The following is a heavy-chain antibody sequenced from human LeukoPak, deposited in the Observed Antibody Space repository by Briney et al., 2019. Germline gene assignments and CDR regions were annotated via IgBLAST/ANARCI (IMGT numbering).Heavy chain of an antibody. V-gene: IGHV7-4-1*02. CDR1: GYTFTNYS. CDR2: IHPSTGNP. CDR3: ARAFQSLGGLSLPDY. J-gene: IGHJ4*02. D-gene: IGHD3-16*02. Sequence: GASVEVSCKASGYTFTNYSMHCVRRAPAQALEWMGWIHPSTGNPTYAQGFTGRFVFSWDTSVSTTYLEISSLKAEDTAVYYCARAFQSLGGLSLPDYWGQGTLVTVSS.